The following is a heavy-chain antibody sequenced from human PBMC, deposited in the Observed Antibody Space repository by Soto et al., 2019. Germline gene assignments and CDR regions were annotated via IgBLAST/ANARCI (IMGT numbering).Heavy chain of an antibody. J-gene: IGHJ5*02. CDR3: ARAITRGGRGGGFDP. CDR1: GGTFSSYA. Sequence: QVQLVQSGAEVKKPGSSVKVSCKASGGTFSSYAISWVRQAPGQGLEWMGGIIPIFGTANYAQKFHGRVTMTADESTRTASMELSSLRSEDTAGYYCARAITRGGRGGGFDPWGEGTLVTVSS. CDR2: IIPIFGTA. V-gene: IGHV1-69*12. D-gene: IGHD2-15*01.